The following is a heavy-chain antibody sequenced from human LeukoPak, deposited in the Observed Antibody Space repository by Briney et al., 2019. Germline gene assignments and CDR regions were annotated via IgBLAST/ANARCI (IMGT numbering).Heavy chain of an antibody. J-gene: IGHJ4*02. V-gene: IGHV4-34*01. D-gene: IGHD2-15*01. Sequence: SETLSLTCAVYGGSFSGYYWSWIRQPPGKGLEWIGEINHSGSTNYNPSLKSRVTISVDTSKNQFSLKLSSVTAADTAVYYCASLDYGVRYCSGGSCYSFDYWGQGTLVTVSS. CDR1: GGSFSGYY. CDR3: ASLDYGVRYCSGGSCYSFDY. CDR2: INHSGST.